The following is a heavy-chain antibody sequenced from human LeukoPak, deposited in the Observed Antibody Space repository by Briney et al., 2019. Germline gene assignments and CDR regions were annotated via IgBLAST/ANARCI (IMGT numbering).Heavy chain of an antibody. CDR2: IRDDGKEK. D-gene: IGHD3-10*01. CDR1: GFTFRDPW. CDR3: ARDGVPRGEGDY. Sequence: GGSLRLSCAASGFTFRDPWMTWVRQAPGKGLEWLANIRDDGKEKFYADSVKGRLTISKDNRRNILYLQMSNLRPEDTAVYYCARDGVPRGEGDYWGPGTSVTVYS. V-gene: IGHV3-7*03. J-gene: IGHJ4*02.